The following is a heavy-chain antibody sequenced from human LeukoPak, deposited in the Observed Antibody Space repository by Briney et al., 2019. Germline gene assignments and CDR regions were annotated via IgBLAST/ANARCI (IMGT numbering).Heavy chain of an antibody. D-gene: IGHD3-22*01. CDR3: ARDGYSDSSGYDYPPSV. Sequence: SETLSLTCTVSGGSISSYYWSWIRQPPGKGLEWIGYMSYSGSSSYNPSLRSRVTISVDASKKQFSLKLSSVTAADTAGYYCARDGYSDSSGYDYPPSVWGQGTLVTVSS. CDR1: GGSISSYY. CDR2: MSYSGSS. V-gene: IGHV4-59*01. J-gene: IGHJ4*02.